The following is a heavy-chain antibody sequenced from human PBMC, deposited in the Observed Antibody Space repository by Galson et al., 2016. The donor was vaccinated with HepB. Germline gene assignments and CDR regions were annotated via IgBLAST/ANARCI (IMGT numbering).Heavy chain of an antibody. Sequence: SLRLSCAGSGLTFSNYAMTWVRQSPGKGLEWVSTITGSGAGTYYADSAKGRFTVSRDNSKNTLFLQMNSLRAEDTAVYYCARMVPLYSDGWYVRGDGWFDPWGQGTLVTVSS. V-gene: IGHV3-23*01. CDR2: ITGSGAGT. D-gene: IGHD6-19*01. J-gene: IGHJ5*02. CDR1: GLTFSNYA. CDR3: ARMVPLYSDGWYVRGDGWFDP.